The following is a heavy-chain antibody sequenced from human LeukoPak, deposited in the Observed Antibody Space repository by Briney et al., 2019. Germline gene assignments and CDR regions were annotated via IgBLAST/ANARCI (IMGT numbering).Heavy chain of an antibody. CDR3: ARDDNWGFDY. CDR1: GFAFSDYS. Sequence: PGGSLRLSCAASGFAFSDYSMNWVRQAPGKGLGWIANTRGSGSGMGSGSYYAGAVKGRFTISRDNAKNSLYLQMNSLRAEDTAFYFCARDDNWGFDYWGQGALVTVSS. D-gene: IGHD7-27*01. CDR2: TRGSGSGM. J-gene: IGHJ4*02. V-gene: IGHV3-21*05.